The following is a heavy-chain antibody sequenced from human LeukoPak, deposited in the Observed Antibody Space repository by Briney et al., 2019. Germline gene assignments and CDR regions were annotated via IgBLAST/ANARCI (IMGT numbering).Heavy chain of an antibody. CDR3: ALGSSSWYGYFQH. V-gene: IGHV4-59*01. CDR1: GGSISSYY. J-gene: IGHJ1*01. D-gene: IGHD6-13*01. CDR2: IYYSGST. Sequence: SETLSLTCTVSGGSISSYYWSWIRQPPGKGLEWIGYIYYSGSTSYNPSLKSRVTISVDTSKNQFSLKLSSVTAADTAVYYCALGSSSWYGYFQHWGQGTLVTVSS.